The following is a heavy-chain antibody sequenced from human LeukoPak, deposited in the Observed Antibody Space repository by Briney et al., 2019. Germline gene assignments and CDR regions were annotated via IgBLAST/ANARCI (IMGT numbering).Heavy chain of an antibody. V-gene: IGHV4-34*01. CDR1: GGSFSGYY. CDR2: INHSGST. CDR3: ARDGRYSYGLTLDY. J-gene: IGHJ4*02. D-gene: IGHD5-18*01. Sequence: SETLSLTCAVYGGSFSGYYWSWIRQPPGKGLEWIGEINHSGSTNYNPSLKSRVTMSVDTSKNQFSLKLSSVTAADTAVYYCARDGRYSYGLTLDYWGQGTLVTVSS.